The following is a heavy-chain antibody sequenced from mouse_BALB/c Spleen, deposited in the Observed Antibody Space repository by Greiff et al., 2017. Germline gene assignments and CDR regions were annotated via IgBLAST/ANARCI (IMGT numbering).Heavy chain of an antibody. Sequence: VQLQQSGAELARPGASVKLSCKASGYTFTSYWMQWVKQRPGQGLEWIGAIYPGDGDTRYTQKFKGKATLTADKSSSTAYMQLSSLASEDSAVYYCARDSRGFAYWGQGTLVTVSA. V-gene: IGHV1-87*01. CDR2: IYPGDGDT. CDR3: ARDSRGFAY. J-gene: IGHJ3*01. CDR1: GYTFTSYW.